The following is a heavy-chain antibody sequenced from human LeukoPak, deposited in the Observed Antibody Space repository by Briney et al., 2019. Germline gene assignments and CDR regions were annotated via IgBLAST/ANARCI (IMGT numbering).Heavy chain of an antibody. CDR2: IYHSGST. V-gene: IGHV4-38-2*01. CDR3: ARKQECVGD. Sequence: SETLSLTCAVSGYSISSGYYWGWIRQPPGKGLEWIGSIYHSGSTYYNPSLKSRVTISVDTSKNQFSLKLSSVTAADTAVYYCARKQECVGDWGQVTLVTVSS. CDR1: GYSISSGYY. D-gene: IGHD1/OR15-1a*01. J-gene: IGHJ4*02.